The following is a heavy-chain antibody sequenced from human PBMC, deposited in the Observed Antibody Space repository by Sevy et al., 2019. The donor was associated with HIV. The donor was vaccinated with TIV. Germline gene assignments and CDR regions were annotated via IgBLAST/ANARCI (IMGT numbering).Heavy chain of an antibody. V-gene: IGHV3-9*01. CDR1: GFTFDDYA. CDR2: ISWNSGSI. CDR3: AKDRYSSGWYAGTFYYSMDA. J-gene: IGHJ6*02. D-gene: IGHD6-19*01. Sequence: GGSLRLSCAASGFTFDDYALHWVRQAPGKGLEWVSGISWNSGSIGYADSVKGRFTISRDNAKNSLYLQMNSLRAEDTALYYCAKDRYSSGWYAGTFYYSMDAWGQGTTVTVSS.